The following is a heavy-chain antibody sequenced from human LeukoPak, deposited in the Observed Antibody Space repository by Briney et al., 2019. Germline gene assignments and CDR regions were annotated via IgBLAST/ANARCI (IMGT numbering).Heavy chain of an antibody. D-gene: IGHD4-11*01. V-gene: IGHV3-21*01. J-gene: IGHJ5*02. CDR2: ISETGTYI. Sequence: GGSLRLSCAAPGFTFSSYSMNWVRQAPGKGLEWVSSISETGTYIYYADSVKGRFAISRDNAKNSLYLQMNSLRAEDTAVYYCARAKSVTTNRFDPRGPGTLVTVSS. CDR3: ARAKSVTTNRFDP. CDR1: GFTFSSYS.